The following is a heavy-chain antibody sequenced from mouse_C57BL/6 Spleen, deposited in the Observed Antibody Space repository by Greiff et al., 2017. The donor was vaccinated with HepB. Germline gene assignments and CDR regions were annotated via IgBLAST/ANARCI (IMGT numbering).Heavy chain of an antibody. J-gene: IGHJ1*03. CDR3: ARHDYDWYFDV. D-gene: IGHD2-4*01. CDR1: GFTFSSYG. Sequence: VHLVESGGDLVKPGGSLKLSCAASGFTFSSYGMSWVRQTPDKRLEWVATISSGGSYTYYPDSVKGRFTISRDNAKNTLYLQMSSLKSEDTAMYYCARHDYDWYFDVWGTGTTVTVSS. V-gene: IGHV5-6*01. CDR2: ISSGGSYT.